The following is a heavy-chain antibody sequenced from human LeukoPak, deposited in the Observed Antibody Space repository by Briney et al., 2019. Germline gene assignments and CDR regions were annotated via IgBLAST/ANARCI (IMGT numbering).Heavy chain of an antibody. D-gene: IGHD2-15*01. CDR3: ARDQGYCSGGSCYSLGY. Sequence: PSETLSLTCTVSGGSISSGNWYWGWIRQPPGKDLEWIGTFFNRGSTYYNPSLKTRVTILSDTSKNQFSLKLTSVTAADTAVYYCARDQGYCSGGSCYSLGYWGQGTLVTVSS. CDR1: GGSISSGNWY. J-gene: IGHJ4*02. V-gene: IGHV4-39*07. CDR2: FFNRGST.